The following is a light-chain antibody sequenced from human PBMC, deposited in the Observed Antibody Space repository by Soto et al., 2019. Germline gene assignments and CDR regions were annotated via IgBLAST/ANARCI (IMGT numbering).Light chain of an antibody. CDR3: AACDSSLSAGGVV. Sequence: QSVLTQPPSVSAAPQQKVTISCSGSSSNIGNNYVSWYQQLPGTAPKLLIYDNNKRPSGIPDRFSGSKSGTSATLGITGLQTGDEADYYCAACDSSLSAGGVVFGAGTKLTVL. CDR2: DNN. V-gene: IGLV1-51*01. J-gene: IGLJ2*01. CDR1: SSNIGNNY.